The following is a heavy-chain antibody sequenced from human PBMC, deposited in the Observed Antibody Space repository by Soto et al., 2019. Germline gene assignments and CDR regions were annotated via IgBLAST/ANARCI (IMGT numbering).Heavy chain of an antibody. Sequence: ASVKVSCKASGYSFTDYYIHWVRQAPGQGLEWMGMINPSGGGATYAQSFQDRVTMTRDTSTSTVYMEMSSLRSEDTAVYFCARDSLWSCSTFSCVPDYWG. V-gene: IGHV1-46*01. CDR1: GYSFTDYY. CDR3: ARDSLWSCSTFSCVPDY. D-gene: IGHD2-2*01. CDR2: INPSGGGA. J-gene: IGHJ4*01.